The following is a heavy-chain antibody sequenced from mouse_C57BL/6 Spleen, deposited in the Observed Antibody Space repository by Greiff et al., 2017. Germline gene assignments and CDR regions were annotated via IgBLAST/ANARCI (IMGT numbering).Heavy chain of an antibody. Sequence: QVQLQQPGAELVKPGASVKVSCKASGYTFTSYWMPCVKQRPGQGLEWIGRIHPSDSDSNYNQKFQGTATFTVDKASSTAYMQLSSLTTEDSAVYYCEIWGDGYYGEFYARDYWGQGTSVTVSS. J-gene: IGHJ4*01. CDR3: EIWGDGYYGEFYARDY. D-gene: IGHD2-3*01. CDR2: IHPSDSDS. V-gene: IGHV1-74*01. CDR1: GYTFTSYW.